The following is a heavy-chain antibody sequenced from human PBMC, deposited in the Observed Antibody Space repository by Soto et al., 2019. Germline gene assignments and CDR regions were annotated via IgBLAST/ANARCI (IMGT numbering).Heavy chain of an antibody. Sequence: SVKVSCKASGGTFSSYAISWVRQAPGQGLEWMGGIIPIFGTANYAQKFQGRVTITADESTSTAYMELSSLRSEDTAVYYCAQGLYGSAPYYYGMDVWGQGTTVTVSS. J-gene: IGHJ6*02. CDR1: GGTFSSYA. V-gene: IGHV1-69*13. CDR3: AQGLYGSAPYYYGMDV. CDR2: IIPIFGTA. D-gene: IGHD3-10*01.